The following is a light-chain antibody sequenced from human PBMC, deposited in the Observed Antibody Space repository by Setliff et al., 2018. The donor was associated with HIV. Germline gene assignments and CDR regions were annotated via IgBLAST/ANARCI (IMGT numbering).Light chain of an antibody. Sequence: QSALTQPPSTSGTPGQRVTISCSGSSSNIRTNAVNWYQQLSGTAPKLLIYSNNQRPSGVPDRFSGSKSGTSASLAISDLQSEDEADYYCASWDDSLNGQVFGTGTKVTVL. CDR3: ASWDDSLNGQV. V-gene: IGLV1-44*01. CDR1: SSNIRTNA. CDR2: SNN. J-gene: IGLJ1*01.